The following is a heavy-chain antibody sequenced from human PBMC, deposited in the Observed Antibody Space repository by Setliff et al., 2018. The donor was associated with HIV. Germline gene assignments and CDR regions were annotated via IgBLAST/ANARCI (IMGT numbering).Heavy chain of an antibody. V-gene: IGHV1-18*01. CDR2: ISANNGNT. Sequence: RASVKVSCKASGYTFTSYDINWVRQAPGQGLEWMGWISANNGNTNYAQKLQGRVTMTTDTSTSTAYMELRSLRSDDTAVYYCARDTPVGAFDIWGQGTMVTVSS. CDR1: GYTFTSYD. J-gene: IGHJ3*02. CDR3: ARDTPVGAFDI.